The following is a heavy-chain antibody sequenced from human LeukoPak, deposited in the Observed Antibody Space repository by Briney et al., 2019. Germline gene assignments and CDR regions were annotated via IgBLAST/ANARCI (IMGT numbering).Heavy chain of an antibody. CDR3: AREYYDILTGYTDAFDI. V-gene: IGHV1-2*02. Sequence: ASVKVSCKASGYTFTVYYMSWVRQAPGQGLEWMGCINPNSGGTNYAQKFQGRVTMTRDTSISTAYMEQSRLRSDDTAVYYCAREYYDILTGYTDAFDIWGQGTMVTVSS. CDR2: INPNSGGT. CDR1: GYTFTVYY. J-gene: IGHJ3*02. D-gene: IGHD3-9*01.